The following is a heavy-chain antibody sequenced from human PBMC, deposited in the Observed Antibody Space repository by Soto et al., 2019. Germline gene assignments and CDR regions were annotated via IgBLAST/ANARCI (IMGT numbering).Heavy chain of an antibody. J-gene: IGHJ6*02. CDR1: GYSYTSYW. CDR2: IYPGDSYT. Sequence: GESLKISCKCSGYSYTSYWIGWVRQTPGKGLEWMGSIYPGDSYTNYNPSLKGRITISADKSISTAYLQWSSLKASDTAMYYCARQGLVSENYYYGMDVWGQGTTVTVSS. D-gene: IGHD6-19*01. CDR3: ARQGLVSENYYYGMDV. V-gene: IGHV5-51*01.